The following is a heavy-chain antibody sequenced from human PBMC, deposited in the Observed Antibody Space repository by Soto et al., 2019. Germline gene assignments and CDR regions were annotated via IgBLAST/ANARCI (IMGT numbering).Heavy chain of an antibody. CDR1: GFTFSSYS. Sequence: GGSLRLSCAASGFTFSSYSMNWVRQAPGKGLEWVSSISSSSSYIYYADSVKGRFTISRDNAKNSLYLQMNSLRAEDTAVYYCARDFPLFGVVIIHRSDGFDYWGQGTLVTVSS. CDR2: ISSSSSYI. J-gene: IGHJ4*02. D-gene: IGHD3-3*01. CDR3: ARDFPLFGVVIIHRSDGFDY. V-gene: IGHV3-21*01.